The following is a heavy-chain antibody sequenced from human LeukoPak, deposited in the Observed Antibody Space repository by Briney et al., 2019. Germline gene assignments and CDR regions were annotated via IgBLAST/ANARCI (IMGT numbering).Heavy chain of an antibody. CDR3: AKDALWGPFDY. D-gene: IGHD2/OR15-2a*01. V-gene: IGHV3-23*01. CDR2: ISGSGGST. CDR1: GFTVSSNY. Sequence: PGGSLRLSCAASGFTVSSNYMSWVRQAPGKGLEWVSVISGSGGSTYYADSVKGRFTISRDNSKNTLYLQMNSLRAEDTAVYYCAKDALWGPFDYWGQGTLVTVSS. J-gene: IGHJ4*02.